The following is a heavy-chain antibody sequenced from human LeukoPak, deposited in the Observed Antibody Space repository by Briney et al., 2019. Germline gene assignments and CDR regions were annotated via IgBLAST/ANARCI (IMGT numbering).Heavy chain of an antibody. Sequence: PLETLSLTCSVSGDVLICSSEDWRWGRQSPGKGLECIGSMYYSGNTYSNPSLESRVTMSADTSKNQFSLYYCARQYLDRTGYYYVDYWGQGTLVIVSS. J-gene: IGHJ4*02. CDR3: VDY. CDR1: GDVLICSSED. CDR2: MYYSGNT. V-gene: IGHV4-39*01. D-gene: IGHD3-22*01.